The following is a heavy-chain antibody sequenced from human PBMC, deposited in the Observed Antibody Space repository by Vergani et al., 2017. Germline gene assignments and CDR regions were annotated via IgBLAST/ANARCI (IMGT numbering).Heavy chain of an antibody. CDR1: GFDFSSYL. CDR3: AREYSSTSGRAFDF. J-gene: IGHJ3*01. Sequence: QLVESGGGWVQPGGSLRLSCVVSGFDFSSYLMNWVRQAPGKGLEGVSFVSAGTKSQSYAESVKGRFTISRDSAKNSLYLQMDSLRAEDTAVYYCAREYSSTSGRAFDFWGQGTKVTVSS. V-gene: IGHV3-48*01. D-gene: IGHD2-2*01. CDR2: VSAGTKSQ.